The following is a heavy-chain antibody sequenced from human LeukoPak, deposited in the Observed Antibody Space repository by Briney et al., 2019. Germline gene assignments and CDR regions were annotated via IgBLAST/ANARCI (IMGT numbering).Heavy chain of an antibody. Sequence: GGSLRLSCAASGFTFSSYAMNWVRQAPGKGLEWVSGISGSGGSTYYADSVKGRFTISRDNSKNTLYLQMNSLRAEDTAVYYCAKDRLELSPHTDWGQGTLVTVSS. CDR3: AKDRLELSPHTD. CDR1: GFTFSSYA. CDR2: ISGSGGST. V-gene: IGHV3-23*01. J-gene: IGHJ4*02. D-gene: IGHD1-26*01.